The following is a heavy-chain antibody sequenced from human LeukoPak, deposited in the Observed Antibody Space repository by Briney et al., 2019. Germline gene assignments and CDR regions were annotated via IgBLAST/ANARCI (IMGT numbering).Heavy chain of an antibody. J-gene: IGHJ3*02. Sequence: PGRSLRLSCAASGFTFSSYGMHWVRQAPGKGLEWVAVISYDGSNKYYADSVKGRFTISRDNAKNTLYLQMNSLRAEDTAVYYCARDRYSSGWYGAFDIWGQGTMVTVSS. V-gene: IGHV3-30*03. CDR2: ISYDGSNK. CDR3: ARDRYSSGWYGAFDI. D-gene: IGHD6-19*01. CDR1: GFTFSSYG.